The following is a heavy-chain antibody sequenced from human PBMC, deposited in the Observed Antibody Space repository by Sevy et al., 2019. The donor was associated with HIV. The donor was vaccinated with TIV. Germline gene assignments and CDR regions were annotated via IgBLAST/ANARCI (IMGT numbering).Heavy chain of an antibody. CDR3: AGQAAAPQFYYYYGMDV. CDR2: IYHSGST. J-gene: IGHJ6*02. CDR1: GGSISSSNW. D-gene: IGHD6-13*01. V-gene: IGHV4-4*02. Sequence: SETLSLTCAVSGGSISSSNWWSWVRQPPGKGLEWIGEIYHSGSTNYNPSIKSRVTISVDKSKNQFSLKLSFVTAADTAVYYCAGQAAAPQFYYYYGMDVWGQGTTVTVSS.